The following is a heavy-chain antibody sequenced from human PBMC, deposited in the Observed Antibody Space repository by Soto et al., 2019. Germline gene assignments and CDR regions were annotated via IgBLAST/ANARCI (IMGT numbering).Heavy chain of an antibody. CDR3: ARSLVVAAISP. J-gene: IGHJ5*02. D-gene: IGHD2-15*01. CDR2: IIPILGIA. CDR1: GGTFSSYT. V-gene: IGHV1-69*02. Sequence: QVQLVQSGAEVKKPGSSVKVSCKASGGTFSSYTIRWVRQAPGQGLEWMGRIIPILGIANYAQKFQGRVTITADKSTSTAYMELSSLRSEATAVYYCARSLVVAAISPWGQGTLVTVSS.